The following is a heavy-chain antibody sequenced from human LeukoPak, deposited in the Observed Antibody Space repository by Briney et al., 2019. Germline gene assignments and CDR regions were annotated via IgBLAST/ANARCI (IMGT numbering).Heavy chain of an antibody. CDR2: ISVSGGTI. CDR3: AKDHRPYSGYDYVYYYYGMDV. Sequence: GGSLRLSCAASGFTFSSYAMNWVRQAPGKGLEWVSAISVSGGTIYYADSVKGRFTISRDKSKNTLYLQMKSLRAEDTAVYYCAKDHRPYSGYDYVYYYYGMDVWGQGTTVTVSS. CDR1: GFTFSSYA. V-gene: IGHV3-23*01. D-gene: IGHD5-12*01. J-gene: IGHJ6*02.